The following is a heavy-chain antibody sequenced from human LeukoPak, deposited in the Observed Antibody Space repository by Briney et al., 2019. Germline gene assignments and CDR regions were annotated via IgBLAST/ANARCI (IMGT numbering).Heavy chain of an antibody. V-gene: IGHV1-18*01. Sequence: ASVKVSCKDSGYTFTSYGISWVRQAPGQALEWMGWISAYNGNTNYAQKLQGRVTMTTDTSTSTAYMELRSLRSDDTAVYYCARDFPRTRVYYDSSGLDYWGQGTLVTVSS. CDR3: ARDFPRTRVYYDSSGLDY. CDR2: ISAYNGNT. D-gene: IGHD3-22*01. CDR1: GYTFTSYG. J-gene: IGHJ4*02.